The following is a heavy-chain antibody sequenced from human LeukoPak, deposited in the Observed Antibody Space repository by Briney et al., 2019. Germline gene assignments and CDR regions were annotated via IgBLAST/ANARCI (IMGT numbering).Heavy chain of an antibody. CDR3: ARAGCSSTSCYFNY. D-gene: IGHD2-2*01. CDR1: GFTFSSYS. CDR2: ISSSSSYI. V-gene: IGHV3-21*01. Sequence: GGSLRLSSAASGFTFSSYSMNWVRQAPGKGLEWVSSISSSSSYIYYADSVKGRFTISRDNAKNSLYLQMNSLRAEDTAVYYCARAGCSSTSCYFNYWGQGTLVTVSS. J-gene: IGHJ4*02.